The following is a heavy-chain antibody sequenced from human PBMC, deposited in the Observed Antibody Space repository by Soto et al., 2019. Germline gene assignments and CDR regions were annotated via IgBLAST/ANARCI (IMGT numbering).Heavy chain of an antibody. CDR1: GGTFSIYT. J-gene: IGHJ6*03. V-gene: IGHV1-69*04. CDR3: AREVRVEYYYYYMDV. Sequence: SVKVSCKASGGTFSIYTISWVRKAPGQGLEWMGRIIPILGIANYAQKFQGRVTITADKSTSTAYMELSSLRSEDTAVYYCAREVRVEYYYYYMDVWGKGTTVTVSS. D-gene: IGHD2-15*01. CDR2: IIPILGIA.